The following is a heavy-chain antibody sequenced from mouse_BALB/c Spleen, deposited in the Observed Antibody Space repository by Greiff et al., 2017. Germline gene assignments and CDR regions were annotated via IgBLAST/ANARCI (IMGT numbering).Heavy chain of an antibody. J-gene: IGHJ2*01. Sequence: VQLQQSGAELVKPGASVKLSCKASGYTFTSYWMHWVKQRPGQGLEWIGEIDPSDSYTNYNQKFKGKATLTVDKSSSTAYMQLSSLTSEDSAVYYCARGANWDGDYWGQGTTLTVSS. D-gene: IGHD4-1*01. CDR3: ARGANWDGDY. V-gene: IGHV1-69*02. CDR2: IDPSDSYT. CDR1: GYTFTSYW.